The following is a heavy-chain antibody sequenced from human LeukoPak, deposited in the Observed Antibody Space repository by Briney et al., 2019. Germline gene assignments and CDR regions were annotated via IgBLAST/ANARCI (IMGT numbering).Heavy chain of an antibody. J-gene: IGHJ5*02. V-gene: IGHV4-59*08. CDR2: XXYSGST. CDR1: GGSISSYY. D-gene: IGHD3-10*01. Sequence: SETLSLTCTVSGGSISSYYWSWIRQPPGKGLEWIGYXXYSGSTNYNPSLXXRVTISVDTSKNQFSLKLSSVTAADTAVYYCAXSXXXXGSGXXXXWFDPWGQGTLVTVSS. CDR3: AXSXXXXGSGXXXXWFDP.